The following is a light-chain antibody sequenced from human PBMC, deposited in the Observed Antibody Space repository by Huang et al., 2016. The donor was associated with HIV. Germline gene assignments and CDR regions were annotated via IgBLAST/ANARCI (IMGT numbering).Light chain of an antibody. CDR1: QSVSSNY. V-gene: IGKV3D-20*01. Sequence: EIVLTQSPATLSLSPGERATLSCGARQSVSSNYLAWYQQKPGLAPRLLIYDASSRAPGTPDRFSGSESGTDFTLTITRLEPEDFAVYYCQQYGDSPWTFGQGTKVEIK. CDR3: QQYGDSPWT. CDR2: DAS. J-gene: IGKJ1*01.